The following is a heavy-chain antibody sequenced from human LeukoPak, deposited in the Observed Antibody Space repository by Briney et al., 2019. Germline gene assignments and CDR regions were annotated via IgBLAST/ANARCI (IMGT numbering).Heavy chain of an antibody. Sequence: SETLSLTCAVYGGSFSGYYWSWIRQPPGKGLEWIGEINHSGNTNYNPSLKSRVTISVDTSKNQFSLKLSSVTAADTAVYYCARWPFMVRGGNFDYWGQGTLVTVSS. J-gene: IGHJ4*02. D-gene: IGHD3-10*01. V-gene: IGHV4-34*01. CDR1: GGSFSGYY. CDR2: INHSGNT. CDR3: ARWPFMVRGGNFDY.